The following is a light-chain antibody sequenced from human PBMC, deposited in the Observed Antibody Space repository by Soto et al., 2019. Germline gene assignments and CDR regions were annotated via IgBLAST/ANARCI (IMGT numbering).Light chain of an antibody. V-gene: IGLV2-14*01. Sequence: QSVLTQPASVSGSPGQSITISCTLTSSDVGSYNFVSWYQQLPGKAPKLMIYEVSNRPSGVSNRFSGSKSGNTASLTISGLQAEDEADYYCSSYTTSSNYVFGSGTKVTVL. J-gene: IGLJ1*01. CDR1: SSDVGSYNF. CDR2: EVS. CDR3: SSYTTSSNYV.